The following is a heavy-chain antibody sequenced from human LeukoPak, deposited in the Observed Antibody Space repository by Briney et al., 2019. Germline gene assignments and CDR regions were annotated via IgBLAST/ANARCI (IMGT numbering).Heavy chain of an antibody. CDR1: GFTFSSYS. CDR2: ISWNSGSI. D-gene: IGHD3-10*01. Sequence: GGSLRLSCAASGFTFSSYSMNWVRQAPGKGLEWVSGISWNSGSIGYADSVKGRFTISRDNAKNSLYLQMNSLRAEDTALYYCAKGSPPLIYYYGSGSFDYWGQGTLVTVSS. CDR3: AKGSPPLIYYYGSGSFDY. J-gene: IGHJ4*02. V-gene: IGHV3-9*01.